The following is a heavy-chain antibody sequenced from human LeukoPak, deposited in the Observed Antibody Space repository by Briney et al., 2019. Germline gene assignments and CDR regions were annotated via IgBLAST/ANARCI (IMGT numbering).Heavy chain of an antibody. CDR1: GFTFDDYG. V-gene: IGHV3-20*01. Sequence: GGSLRLSCAASGFTFDDYGMSWVRQAPGKGLEWVYGINWNGGSTGYADSVKGRFTISRDNAKNSLYLQMNSLRAEDTALYHCARVAGGRVAARPFDYWGQGTLVTVSS. CDR3: ARVAGGRVAARPFDY. D-gene: IGHD6-6*01. J-gene: IGHJ4*02. CDR2: INWNGGST.